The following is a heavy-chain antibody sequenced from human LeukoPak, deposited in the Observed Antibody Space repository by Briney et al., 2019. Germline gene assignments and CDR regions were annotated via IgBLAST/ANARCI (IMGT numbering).Heavy chain of an antibody. J-gene: IGHJ6*02. CDR3: ARDGSTYCGGDCYYGMDV. V-gene: IGHV3-48*04. CDR2: ISSSSSTI. CDR1: GFTFSSYA. D-gene: IGHD2-21*01. Sequence: GGSLRLSCAASGFTFSSYAMNWVRQAPGKGLEWVSYISSSSSTIYYADSVKGRFTISRDNAKNSLYLQMNSLRAEDTAVYYCARDGSTYCGGDCYYGMDVWGQGTTVTVSS.